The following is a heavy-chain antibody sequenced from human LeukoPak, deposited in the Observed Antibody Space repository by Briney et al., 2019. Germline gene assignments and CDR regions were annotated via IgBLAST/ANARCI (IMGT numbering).Heavy chain of an antibody. CDR3: ARVSGSYYRRLVRYYFDY. CDR2: IYYSGST. Sequence: KPSETPSLTCTVSGGSISSSSYYWGWIRQPPGKGLEWIGSIYYSGSTYYNPSLKSRVTISVDTSKNQFSLKLSSVTAADTAVYYCARVSGSYYRRLVRYYFDYWGQGTLVTVSS. D-gene: IGHD1-26*01. V-gene: IGHV4-39*01. CDR1: GGSISSSSYY. J-gene: IGHJ4*02.